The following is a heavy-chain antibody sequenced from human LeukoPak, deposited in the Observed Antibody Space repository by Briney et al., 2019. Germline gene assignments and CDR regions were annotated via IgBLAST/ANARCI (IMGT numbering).Heavy chain of an antibody. V-gene: IGHV3-48*01. Sequence: GRSLRLSCAASGFTFSSYSMNWVRQAPGQGQEWVSYITSDSTTMFYPDSVKGRFTASRDNAENSMYLQMNSLRAEDTAVYYCARVALRPIDYSNPEFDPWGQGTLVTVSS. CDR2: ITSDSTTM. CDR1: GFTFSSYS. CDR3: ARVALRPIDYSNPEFDP. J-gene: IGHJ5*02. D-gene: IGHD4-11*01.